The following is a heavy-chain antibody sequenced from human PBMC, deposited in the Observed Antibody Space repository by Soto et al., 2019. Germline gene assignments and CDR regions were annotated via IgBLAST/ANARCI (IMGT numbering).Heavy chain of an antibody. D-gene: IGHD3-22*01. CDR1: GVTFISYG. J-gene: IGHJ2*01. V-gene: IGHV3-48*02. CDR3: ARAPYYYDSSGYGYWYFDL. Sequence: GGSLRVSCAAAGVTFISYGMSWVSKEPGKGLEWVSYIGSSSSTIYYADSVKGRFTISRDNAKNSLYLQMNSLRDEDTAVYYCARAPYYYDSSGYGYWYFDLWGRGTLVTVSS. CDR2: IGSSSSTI.